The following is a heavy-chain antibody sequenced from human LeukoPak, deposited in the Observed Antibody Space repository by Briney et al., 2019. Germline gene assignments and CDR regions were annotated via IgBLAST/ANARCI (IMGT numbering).Heavy chain of an antibody. J-gene: IGHJ4*02. CDR3: ARAARRWLQSTPFDY. V-gene: IGHV4-34*01. CDR2: INHSGST. CDR1: GVSFSGYY. Sequence: SETLSLTCAVYGVSFSGYYWSWIRQPPGKGLEWIGEINHSGSTNYNPSLKSRVTISVDTSKNQFSLKLSAVTAADTAVYYCARAARRWLQSTPFDYWGQGTLVTVSS. D-gene: IGHD5-24*01.